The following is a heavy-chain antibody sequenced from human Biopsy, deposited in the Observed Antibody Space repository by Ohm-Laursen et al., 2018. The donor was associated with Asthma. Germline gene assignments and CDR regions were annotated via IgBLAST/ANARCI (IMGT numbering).Heavy chain of an antibody. V-gene: IGHV3-74*01. D-gene: IGHD7-27*01. CDR3: ASELGIGY. CDR2: IKSDGSST. CDR1: GFTFSSYY. Sequence: SLRLSCAASGFTFSSYYMHWVRQAPGKGLAWVSNIKSDGSSTSYADSVKGRFTISRDNAKHTVYLQMNNLRAEDMAVYYCASELGIGYWGQGILVTVSS. J-gene: IGHJ4*02.